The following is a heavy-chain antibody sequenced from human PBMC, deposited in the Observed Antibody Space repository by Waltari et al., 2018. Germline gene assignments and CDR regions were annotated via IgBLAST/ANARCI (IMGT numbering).Heavy chain of an antibody. V-gene: IGHV3-7*01. D-gene: IGHD3-3*01. CDR2: IRPDGSHQ. Sequence: EVQLVASGGGLVQPGGSLRLSCAVSGFTFTSYWMSWVRQAPGNGLEWVANIRPDGSHQYYLDSVKGRFSISRDNAKNSLYLLMNSLRAEDTAIYYCAYLGRTGSDHYLDYWGQGTLVTVSS. J-gene: IGHJ4*02. CDR1: GFTFTSYW. CDR3: AYLGRTGSDHYLDY.